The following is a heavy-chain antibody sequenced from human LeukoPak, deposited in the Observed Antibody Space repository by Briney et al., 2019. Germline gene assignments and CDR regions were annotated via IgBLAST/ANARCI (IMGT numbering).Heavy chain of an antibody. CDR1: AFTFSRYA. Sequence: GRSLRLSCAASAFTFSRYAMHWVRQAPGKGLEWVAVISYDGSDKFYADSVKGRFTISRDNSKNMLYLQMDSLRIEDTAVYYCARPIVGAMPRGSLDYWGQGTLVTVSS. D-gene: IGHD1-26*01. J-gene: IGHJ4*02. V-gene: IGHV3-30-3*01. CDR3: ARPIVGAMPRGSLDY. CDR2: ISYDGSDK.